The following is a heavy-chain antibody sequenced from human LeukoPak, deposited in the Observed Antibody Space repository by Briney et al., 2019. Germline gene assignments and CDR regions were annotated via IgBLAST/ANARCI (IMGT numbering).Heavy chain of an antibody. CDR2: IHYIGST. CDR3: AKTLPYSGGWRATLDF. V-gene: IGHV4-39*01. J-gene: IGHJ4*02. CDR1: GGSISSSSYF. D-gene: IGHD6-19*01. Sequence: PSETLSLTCTVSGGSISSSSYFWGWIRQPPGKGLEWIGNIHYIGSTYYNPSLKSRVTISVDTSTNQFSLKLSSVTAADTAVYYCAKTLPYSGGWRATLDFWGQGTLVTVSS.